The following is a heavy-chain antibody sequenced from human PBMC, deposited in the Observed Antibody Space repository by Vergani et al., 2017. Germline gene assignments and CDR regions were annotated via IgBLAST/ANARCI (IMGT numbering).Heavy chain of an antibody. CDR3: ARLILTRVEPYYYYGMDV. D-gene: IGHD2-2*01. CDR1: GFSLSNARMG. CDR2: IFSNDEK. V-gene: IGHV2-26*01. J-gene: IGHJ6*02. Sequence: QVTLKESGPVLVKPTETLTLTCTVSGFSLSNARMGVSWILQPPGKALEWLAHIFSNDEKSYSTSLKSRLTITKDTSKSQVVLTMTNMDPVDTATYYCARLILTRVEPYYYYGMDVWGQGTTVTVSS.